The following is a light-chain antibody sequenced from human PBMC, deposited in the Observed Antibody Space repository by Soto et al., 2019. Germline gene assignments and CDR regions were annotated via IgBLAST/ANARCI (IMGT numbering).Light chain of an antibody. J-gene: IGLJ3*02. CDR2: LDRSGSY. Sequence: QSVLTQSSSASASLGSSVKLTCILSSGHNTYIIAWHQQQPGKAPRFLMTLDRSGSYNRGSGVPGRFSGSCSGADRYLTISPPPFEDAGDHSCATWYSNTHEMFGGGTKLTVL. V-gene: IGLV4-60*02. CDR3: ATWYSNTHEM. CDR1: SGHNTYI.